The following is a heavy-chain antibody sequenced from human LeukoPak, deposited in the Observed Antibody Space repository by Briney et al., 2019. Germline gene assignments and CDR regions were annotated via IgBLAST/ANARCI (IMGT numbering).Heavy chain of an antibody. V-gene: IGHV1-8*03. CDR1: GYSFTNYD. D-gene: IGHD3-22*01. CDR3: ARAHYDSSGYRRFDY. J-gene: IGHJ4*02. CDR2: MNPKSGDT. Sequence: ASVKVSCKASGYSFTNYDINWVRQATGQGLEWMGWMNPKSGDTGYSQKFQGRVFITRDTSINTAYMELSSLGSDDTAVYYCARAHYDSSGYRRFDYWGQGTLVTVSS.